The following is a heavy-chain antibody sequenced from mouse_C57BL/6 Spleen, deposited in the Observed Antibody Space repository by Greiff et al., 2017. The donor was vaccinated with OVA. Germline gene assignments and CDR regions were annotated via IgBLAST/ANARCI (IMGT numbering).Heavy chain of an antibody. CDR3: AREDWDVNWYFDV. CDR2: INPNNGGT. D-gene: IGHD4-1*01. J-gene: IGHJ1*03. Sequence: EVQLQQSGPELVKPGASVKISCKASGYKFTDYYMNWVKQSHGKSLEWIGDINPNNGGTSYNQKFKGKATLTVDKSSSTAYMELRSLTSEDSAVYYCAREDWDVNWYFDVWGTGTTVTVSS. V-gene: IGHV1-26*01. CDR1: GYKFTDYY.